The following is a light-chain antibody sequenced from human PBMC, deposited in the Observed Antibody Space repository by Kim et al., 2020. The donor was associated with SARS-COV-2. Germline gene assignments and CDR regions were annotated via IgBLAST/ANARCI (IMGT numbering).Light chain of an antibody. V-gene: IGKV3D-15*01. J-gene: IGKJ5*01. CDR2: GAS. Sequence: IVMTQSPATLSVFPGERATLSCRASQNIGNKLAWYQQKPGQAPRLLLYGASSRASDIPARFSGSGSGTDFTLTISSLQSEDFAVYYCQQYSAWPPITFGQGTRLEIK. CDR3: QQYSAWPPIT. CDR1: QNIGNK.